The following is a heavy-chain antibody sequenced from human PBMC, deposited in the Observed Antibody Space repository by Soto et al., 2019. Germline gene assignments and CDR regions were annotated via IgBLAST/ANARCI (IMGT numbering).Heavy chain of an antibody. Sequence: QAQLVQSGAEVKKPGSSVRVSCKASGDTFSFYSINWVRQAPGLGLEWMGRINPILSMSNYAQRVQGRVTMTADKSTSTAYMELSSLKSEDTAMYYCASSYGSGYRAFDYWGQGALVTVSS. D-gene: IGHD3-10*01. CDR1: GDTFSFYS. J-gene: IGHJ4*02. CDR3: ASSYGSGYRAFDY. V-gene: IGHV1-69*02. CDR2: INPILSMS.